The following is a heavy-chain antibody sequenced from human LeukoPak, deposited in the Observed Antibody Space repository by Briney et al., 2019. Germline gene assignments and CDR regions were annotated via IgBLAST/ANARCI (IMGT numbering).Heavy chain of an antibody. CDR3: ARDCLGCHGFNY. CDR1: GYTFTSYG. D-gene: IGHD3-16*01. J-gene: IGHJ4*02. CDR2: VSAYADNT. V-gene: IGHV1-18*01. Sequence: GASVKVSCKASGYTFTSYGITWVRQAPGQGLEWMGWVSAYADNTNYVQRIQGRVTMTTDTSTSTAYMELRSLRSDDTAVYYCARDCLGCHGFNYWCQGTLVTVSS.